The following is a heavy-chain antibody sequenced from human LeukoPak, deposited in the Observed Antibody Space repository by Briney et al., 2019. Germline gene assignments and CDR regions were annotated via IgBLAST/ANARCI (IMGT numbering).Heavy chain of an antibody. V-gene: IGHV1-3*01. Sequence: GASVKVSCKASGYTFTSYAVHWVRQAPGQRLEWMGWINAGNGNTKYSQKFQGRVTITRDTSASTAYMELSSLRSEDTAVYYCARDRRTSQSPLFWNYWGQGTLVTVSS. D-gene: IGHD3-3*01. CDR3: ARDRRTSQSPLFWNY. CDR2: INAGNGNT. J-gene: IGHJ4*02. CDR1: GYTFTSYA.